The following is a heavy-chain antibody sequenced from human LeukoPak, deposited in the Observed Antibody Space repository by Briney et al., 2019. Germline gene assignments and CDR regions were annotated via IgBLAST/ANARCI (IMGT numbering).Heavy chain of an antibody. D-gene: IGHD6-19*01. CDR1: GFTFSSYG. Sequence: GGSLRLACAASGFTFSSYGMNWVRQAPGKGLEWISGISGGGGNTYYADSVKGRFTISRDNSKNTLYLQMNCLRAEDTAVYYCAKCDSPVAGDYFDYWGQGTLVTVSS. CDR2: ISGGGGNT. CDR3: AKCDSPVAGDYFDY. J-gene: IGHJ4*02. V-gene: IGHV3-23*01.